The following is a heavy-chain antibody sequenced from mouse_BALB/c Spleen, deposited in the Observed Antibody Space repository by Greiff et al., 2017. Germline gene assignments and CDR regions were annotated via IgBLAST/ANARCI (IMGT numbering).Heavy chain of an antibody. J-gene: IGHJ1*01. D-gene: IGHD1-1*01. Sequence: VQLQQSGAELVRSGASVKLSCTASGFTIKDYYMHWVKQRPEQGLEWIGWIDPENGDTEYAPKFQGKATMTADTSSNTAYLQLSSLTSEDTAVYYCNAWSITTVVDWYFDVWGAGTTVTVSS. CDR1: GFTIKDYY. V-gene: IGHV14-4*02. CDR3: NAWSITTVVDWYFDV. CDR2: IDPENGDT.